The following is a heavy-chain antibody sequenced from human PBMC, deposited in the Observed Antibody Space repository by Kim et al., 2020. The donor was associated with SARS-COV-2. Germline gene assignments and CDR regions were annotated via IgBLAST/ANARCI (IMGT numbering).Heavy chain of an antibody. CDR3: AREIGAAGHLGYYFVYF. V-gene: IGHV1-3*01. D-gene: IGHD2-15*01. J-gene: IGHJ6*02. CDR1: GYTFTSYA. Sequence: ASVKVSCKASGYTFTSYAMHWLRQAPGQRLEWMGWINANNGNPTYSQRFPGRFIFSMDTSASTAYLELSSLRSEDTAVYYCAREIGAAGHLGYYFVYFWG. CDR2: INANNGNP.